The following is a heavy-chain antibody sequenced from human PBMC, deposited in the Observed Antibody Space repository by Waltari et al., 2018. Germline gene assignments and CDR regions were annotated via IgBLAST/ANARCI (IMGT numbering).Heavy chain of an antibody. V-gene: IGHV3-49*04. J-gene: IGHJ4*02. CDR3: IRGWQVGRLFADY. CDR1: GFTFGDSA. CDR2: IRIKAYGATT. D-gene: IGHD6-19*01. Sequence: EVQLVESGGGLVQPGRSLRLSCTTSGFTFGDSAMAWVRKAPGKGLEWSSLIRIKAYGATTEYAASVKGRFIISRDDSKSIAYLQMNSLKTEDTAVYYCIRGWQVGRLFADYWGQGTLVTVSS.